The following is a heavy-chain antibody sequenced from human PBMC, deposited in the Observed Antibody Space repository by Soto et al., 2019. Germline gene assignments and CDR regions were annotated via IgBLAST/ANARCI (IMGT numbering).Heavy chain of an antibody. J-gene: IGHJ6*02. Sequence: SETLSLTCTVSGASVSSSNHYWSWVRQPPGKGLEWIGYVYYSWSTNSNPSLKSRVTLSLDTSRSQFSLKLNSVTAADTAVYYCVHLSGSLYHYYGLDVWGQGTTVTVSS. D-gene: IGHD1-26*01. CDR2: VYYSWST. CDR3: VHLSGSLYHYYGLDV. V-gene: IGHV4-61*01. CDR1: GASVSSSNHY.